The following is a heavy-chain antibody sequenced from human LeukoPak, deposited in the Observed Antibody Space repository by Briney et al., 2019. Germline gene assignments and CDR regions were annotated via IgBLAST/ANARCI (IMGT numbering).Heavy chain of an antibody. CDR2: IYYSGRT. D-gene: IGHD2-2*01. CDR1: GGSISSSSYC. J-gene: IGHJ4*02. Sequence: PSETLSLTCSVSGGSISSSSYCWGWIRQPPGKGLEWIGSIYYSGRTDYNPSLKSRVTISIDTSKNQFSLKQRSVTAADTAVYYCARREDTSWYYFDFWGQGTQVTVSS. CDR3: ARREDTSWYYFDF. V-gene: IGHV4-39*01.